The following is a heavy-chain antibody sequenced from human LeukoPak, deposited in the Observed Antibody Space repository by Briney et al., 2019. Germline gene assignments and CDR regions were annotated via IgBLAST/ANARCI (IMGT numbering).Heavy chain of an antibody. D-gene: IGHD3-16*02. V-gene: IGHV4-61*02. Sequence: PSETLSLTCTVSGGSISSGSYYWSWIRQPAGKGLEWIGRIYTSGSTNYNPSLKSRVTISVDTSKNQFSLKLSSVTAADTAVYYCAAENEVSAFDIWAKGQWSPSLQ. J-gene: IGHJ3*02. CDR2: IYTSGST. CDR1: GGSISSGSYY. CDR3: AAENEVSAFDI.